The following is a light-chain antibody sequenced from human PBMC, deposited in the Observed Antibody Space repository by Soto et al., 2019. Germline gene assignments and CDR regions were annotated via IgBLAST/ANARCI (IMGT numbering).Light chain of an antibody. CDR2: SNN. Sequence: QSALTQPPSASGTPGQRVTISCSGSSSNIGSNTVNWYQQLPGTAPKLLVYSNNQQPSGVPDRFSDSKSGTSASLAISGLQSEDEADYYCATWDDSLHGPVFGGGTKLTVL. CDR3: ATWDDSLHGPV. CDR1: SSNIGSNT. J-gene: IGLJ2*01. V-gene: IGLV1-44*01.